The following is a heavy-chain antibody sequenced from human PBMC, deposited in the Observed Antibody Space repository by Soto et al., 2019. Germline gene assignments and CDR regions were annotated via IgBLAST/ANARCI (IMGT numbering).Heavy chain of an antibody. CDR3: ARESSGIAVAGTGDY. Sequence: ASVKVSCKASGYTFTSYGISWVRQAPGQGLERMGWISAYNGNTNYAQKLQGRVTMTTDTSTSTAYMELRSLRSDDTAVYYCARESSGIAVAGTGDYWGQGTLVTSPQ. CDR1: GYTFTSYG. CDR2: ISAYNGNT. D-gene: IGHD6-19*01. J-gene: IGHJ4*02. V-gene: IGHV1-18*01.